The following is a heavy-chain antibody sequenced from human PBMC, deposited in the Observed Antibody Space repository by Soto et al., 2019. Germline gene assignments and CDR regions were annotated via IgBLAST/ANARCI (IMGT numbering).Heavy chain of an antibody. CDR3: AREEGITMVRGVIIGWFDP. D-gene: IGHD3-10*01. V-gene: IGHV1-69*08. J-gene: IGHJ5*02. Sequence: QVQLVQSGAEVKKPGSSVKVSCKASGGTFSSYTISWVRQAPGQGLEWMGRINPILGIANYAQKFQGRVTITADKSASTAYMELSSLRSEDTAVYYCAREEGITMVRGVIIGWFDPWGQGTLVTVSS. CDR1: GGTFSSYT. CDR2: INPILGIA.